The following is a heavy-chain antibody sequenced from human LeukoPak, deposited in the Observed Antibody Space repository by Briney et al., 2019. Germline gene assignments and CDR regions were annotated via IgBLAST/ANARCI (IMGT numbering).Heavy chain of an antibody. CDR3: ATPGLYYYDSSGRYAFDI. J-gene: IGHJ3*02. D-gene: IGHD3-22*01. Sequence: SVKVSCKASGGTFSSYAISWVRQAPGQGLEWMGRIIPIFGTTNYAQKFQGRVTITTDESTSTAYMELSRLRSEDTAVYYCATPGLYYYDSSGRYAFDIWGQGTMVTVSS. CDR2: IIPIFGTT. V-gene: IGHV1-69*05. CDR1: GGTFSSYA.